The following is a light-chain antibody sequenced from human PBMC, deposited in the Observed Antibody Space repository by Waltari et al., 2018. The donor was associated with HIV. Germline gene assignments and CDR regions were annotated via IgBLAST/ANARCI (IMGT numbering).Light chain of an antibody. J-gene: IGLJ1*01. V-gene: IGLV2-14*03. CDR1: SGDIGTYKY. CDR2: DVN. Sequence: QSALTEPASVSGSPGQSIAISCTGTSGDIGTYKYVSWYQQHTGKVPKLIIYDVNVRPSGVSDRFSGSKSCNTATLTISGLHSDDEADYYCCSYTVNSTGVFGAGTKITV. CDR3: CSYTVNSTGV.